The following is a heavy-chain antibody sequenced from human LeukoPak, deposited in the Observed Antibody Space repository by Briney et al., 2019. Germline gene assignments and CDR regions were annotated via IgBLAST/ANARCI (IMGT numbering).Heavy chain of an antibody. D-gene: IGHD3-3*01. V-gene: IGHV3-30*02. CDR2: IRYDGSNK. Sequence: PGGSLRLSCAASGFTFSSYGMHWVRQAPGKGLEWVAFIRYDGSNKYYADSVKGRFTISRDNPKNTLYLQMNSLRSEDTAVYYCARGNGGKQGYYDFWSGSTRRGPYRKRSYYYYMDVWGKGTTVTVSS. CDR1: GFTFSSYG. J-gene: IGHJ6*03. CDR3: ARGNGGKQGYYDFWSGSTRRGPYRKRSYYYYMDV.